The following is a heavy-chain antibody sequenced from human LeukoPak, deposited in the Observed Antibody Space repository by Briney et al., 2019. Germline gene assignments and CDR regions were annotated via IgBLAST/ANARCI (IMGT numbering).Heavy chain of an antibody. Sequence: SETLSLTCTVSGFSISSGYYWGWIRQAPGKGLEWIGSIYHTGSTFYNPSLKSRVTISVDTSKNQFSPKVSSVTAADTAVYYCAGYGDYVSYWGQGTLVTVSS. CDR2: IYHTGST. J-gene: IGHJ4*02. D-gene: IGHD4-17*01. CDR1: GFSISSGYY. V-gene: IGHV4-38-2*02. CDR3: AGYGDYVSY.